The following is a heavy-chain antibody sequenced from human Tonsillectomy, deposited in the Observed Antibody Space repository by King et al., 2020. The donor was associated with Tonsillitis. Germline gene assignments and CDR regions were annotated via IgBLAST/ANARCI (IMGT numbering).Heavy chain of an antibody. D-gene: IGHD6-19*01. CDR3: ARVRDIAVAGGPLFDY. CDR1: GFTVSSDY. V-gene: IGHV3-53*04. CDR2: IYSGGST. Sequence: VQLVESGGGLVQPGGSLRLSCAASGFTVSSDYMSWVRQTPGKGLEWVSVIYSGGSTFYADSVKGRFTISRHNSNNTLYLQMNSLRPEDTAVYYCARVRDIAVAGGPLFDYWGQGTLVTVSS. J-gene: IGHJ4*02.